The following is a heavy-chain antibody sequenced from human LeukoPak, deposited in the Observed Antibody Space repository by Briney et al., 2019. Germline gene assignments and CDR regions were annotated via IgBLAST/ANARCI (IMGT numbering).Heavy chain of an antibody. Sequence: ASVKVSCKASGYTFTSYYMHWVRQAPGQGLEWMGIINPSGGSTSYAQKFQGRVTMTRDTSTSTVYMELSSLRSEDTAVYYCARDRQGGSYYDAFDIWGQGTMVTVSS. CDR2: INPSGGST. CDR3: ARDRQGGSYYDAFDI. D-gene: IGHD1-26*01. V-gene: IGHV1-46*01. CDR1: GYTFTSYY. J-gene: IGHJ3*02.